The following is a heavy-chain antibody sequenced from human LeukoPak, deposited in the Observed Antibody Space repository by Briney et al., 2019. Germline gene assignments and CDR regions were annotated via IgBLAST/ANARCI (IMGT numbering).Heavy chain of an antibody. CDR3: ARGAPGGSSGYYYASPPPTLNY. D-gene: IGHD3-22*01. V-gene: IGHV4-34*01. Sequence: SETLSLTCAVYGGSFSGYYWSWIRQPPGKGLEWIGEIKHSGSTNYNPSLKSRVTISVDTSKNQFSLKLSSVTAADTAVYYCARGAPGGSSGYYYASPPPTLNYWGQGTLVTVSS. J-gene: IGHJ4*02. CDR1: GGSFSGYY. CDR2: IKHSGST.